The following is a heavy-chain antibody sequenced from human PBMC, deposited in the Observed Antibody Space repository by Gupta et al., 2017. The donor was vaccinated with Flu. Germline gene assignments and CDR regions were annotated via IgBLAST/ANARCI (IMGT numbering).Heavy chain of an antibody. Sequence: EVQLVESGGGLVQPGGSLRLSCAASGFTFRSYEMNWVRQAPGKGLEWVSYISSSGSTIYYADSVKGRFTISRDNARNSLYLQMNSLRAEDTAVYYCARATVTNPSIYYGMDVWGQGTTVTVSS. J-gene: IGHJ6*02. CDR1: GFTFRSYE. CDR3: ARATVTNPSIYYGMDV. D-gene: IGHD4-17*01. CDR2: ISSSGSTI. V-gene: IGHV3-48*03.